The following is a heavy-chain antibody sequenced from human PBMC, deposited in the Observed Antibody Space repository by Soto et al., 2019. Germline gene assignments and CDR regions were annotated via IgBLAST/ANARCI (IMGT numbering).Heavy chain of an antibody. CDR1: GYTFTSYG. CDR3: ARDHPYVDYGDYNFDY. V-gene: IGHV1-18*01. Sequence: GASVKVSCKASGYTFTSYGISWVRQAPGQGLEWMGWISAYNGNTNYAQKLQGRVTMTTDTSTSTASMELRSLRSDDTAVYYCARDHPYVDYGDYNFDYWGQGTLVTVSS. CDR2: ISAYNGNT. J-gene: IGHJ4*02. D-gene: IGHD4-17*01.